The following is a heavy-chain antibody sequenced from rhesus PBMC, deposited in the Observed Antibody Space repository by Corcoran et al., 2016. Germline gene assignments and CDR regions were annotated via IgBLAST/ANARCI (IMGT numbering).Heavy chain of an antibody. CDR1: GASISSYW. V-gene: IGHV4-80*01. J-gene: IGHJ4*01. D-gene: IGHD4-4*01. CDR3: ARSGYGSGGIY. Sequence: QVQLQESGPGLVKPSETLSLTCAVSGASISSYWWSWIRQPPGKGLEWIGEIFGNSGKSYYNPTLKRRAIISKDASKNQLSLKLSSVTAADTAVYDCARSGYGSGGIYWGQGILVTVSS. CDR2: IFGNSGKS.